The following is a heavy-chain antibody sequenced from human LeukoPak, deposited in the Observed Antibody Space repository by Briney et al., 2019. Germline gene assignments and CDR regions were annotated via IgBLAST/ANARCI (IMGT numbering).Heavy chain of an antibody. J-gene: IGHJ4*02. CDR2: IWYDGSNK. CDR1: GSTFSSYG. CDR3: ARGRYYYDSSGYKY. V-gene: IGHV3-33*01. D-gene: IGHD3-22*01. Sequence: PGRSLRLSCAASGSTFSSYGMHWVRQAPGKGLEWVAVIWYDGSNKYYADSVKGRFTISRDNSKNTLYLQMNSLRAEDTAVYYCARGRYYYDSSGYKYWGQGTLVTVSS.